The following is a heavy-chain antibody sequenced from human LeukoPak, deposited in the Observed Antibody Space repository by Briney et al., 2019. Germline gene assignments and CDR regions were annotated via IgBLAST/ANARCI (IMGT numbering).Heavy chain of an antibody. D-gene: IGHD6-6*01. V-gene: IGHV4-59*01. Sequence: ETLSLTCTVSGGSISSYYWSWIRQPPGKGLEWIGYIYYSGSTNYNPSLKSRVTISVDRSKNQFSLKLSSVTAADTAVYYCARGEQLVRYYYYYMDVWAKGPRSPSP. CDR2: IYYSGST. CDR3: ARGEQLVRYYYYYMDV. J-gene: IGHJ6*03. CDR1: GGSISSYY.